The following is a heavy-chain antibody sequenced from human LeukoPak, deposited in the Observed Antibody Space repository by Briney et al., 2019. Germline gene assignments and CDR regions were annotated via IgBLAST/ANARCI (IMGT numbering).Heavy chain of an antibody. Sequence: ASVKVSCKASGYTFTSYAMHWVRQAPGQRLEWMGWINAGNGNTKYSQEFQGRVTITRDTSASTAYMELSGLRSEDMAVYYCAREPLTYYYDSSGYHPTYFDYWSQGTLVTVSS. CDR1: GYTFTSYA. CDR3: AREPLTYYYDSSGYHPTYFDY. V-gene: IGHV1-3*03. D-gene: IGHD3-22*01. J-gene: IGHJ4*02. CDR2: INAGNGNT.